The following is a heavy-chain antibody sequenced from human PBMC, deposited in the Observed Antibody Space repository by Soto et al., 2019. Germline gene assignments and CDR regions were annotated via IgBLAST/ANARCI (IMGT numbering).Heavy chain of an antibody. V-gene: IGHV3-15*07. D-gene: IGHD2-15*01. CDR1: GFTFSNAW. CDR2: IKSKTDGGTT. Sequence: GGSLRLSCAASGFTFSNAWMNWVRQAPGKGLEWVGRIKSKTDGGTTDYAAPVKGRFTISRDDSKNTLYLQMNSLKTEDTAVYYCTTDLVVVAATGDNWFDPWGQGTLVTVSS. CDR3: TTDLVVVAATGDNWFDP. J-gene: IGHJ5*02.